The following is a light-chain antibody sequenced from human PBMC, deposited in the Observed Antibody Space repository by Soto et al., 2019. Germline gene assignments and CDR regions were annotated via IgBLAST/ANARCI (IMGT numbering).Light chain of an antibody. CDR2: GAS. Sequence: EIVLTQSPGTLSLSPGKRATLSCRASQSVSSSYLAWYQQKPGQAPRLLIYGASSRATGIPDRFSGSGSGTDFTLTISRLEPEDVAVYYCQQYGSSPWTFGQGTKVEIK. CDR3: QQYGSSPWT. CDR1: QSVSSSY. V-gene: IGKV3-20*01. J-gene: IGKJ1*01.